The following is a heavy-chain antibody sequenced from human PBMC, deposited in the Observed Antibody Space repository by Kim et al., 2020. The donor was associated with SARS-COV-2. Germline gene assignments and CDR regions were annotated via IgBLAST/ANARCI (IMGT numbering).Heavy chain of an antibody. CDR2: IYYSGST. J-gene: IGHJ4*02. V-gene: IGHV4-39*01. CDR3: ARRQAYYDILTGYSPFDY. CDR1: GGSISSSSYY. Sequence: SETLSLTCTVSGGSISSSSYYWGWIRQPPGKGLEWIGSIYYSGSTYYNPSLKSRVTISVDTSKNQFSLKLSSVTAADTAVYYCARRQAYYDILTGYSPFDYWGQGTLVTVSS. D-gene: IGHD3-9*01.